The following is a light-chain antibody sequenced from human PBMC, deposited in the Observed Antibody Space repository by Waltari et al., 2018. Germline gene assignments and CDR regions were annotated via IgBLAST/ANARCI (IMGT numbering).Light chain of an antibody. CDR3: QVWDNDSDHWV. J-gene: IGLJ3*02. CDR2: ADD. CDR1: NIVRRS. V-gene: IGLV3-21*04. Sequence: SYVLTQPPSVSVAPRKAATITCGGDNIVRRSVHWYQPKPGRAPVLVISADDDRPSGIPERFSGSNSGNTATLTISGVEAGDEADYFCQVWDNDSDHWVFGGGTKLTVL.